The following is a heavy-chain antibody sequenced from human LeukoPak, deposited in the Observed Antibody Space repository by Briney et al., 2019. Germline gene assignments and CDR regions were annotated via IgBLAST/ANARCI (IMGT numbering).Heavy chain of an antibody. CDR2: INTDGSST. V-gene: IGHV3-74*01. CDR3: AREKWEPTFIDP. CDR1: GFTFSSNW. Sequence: GGSLRLSCAASGFTFSSNWIHWVSQAPGKGLVWVSRINTDGSSTNYADSVKGRFIISRDNAKNTLYLQMNSLRDEDTAVYYCAREKWEPTFIDPWGQGTLVTVSS. D-gene: IGHD1-26*01. J-gene: IGHJ5*02.